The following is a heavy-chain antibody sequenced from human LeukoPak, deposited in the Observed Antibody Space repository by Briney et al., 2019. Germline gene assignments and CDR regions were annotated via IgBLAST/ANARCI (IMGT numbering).Heavy chain of an antibody. Sequence: GGSLRLSCAASGFTFSRYAMSWVRQAPGKGLEWVSGISGSGGSTYYADSVKGRFTISRDNSKNTLYLQMNSLRAEDTAVYYCAKEWSSSPFREAGLFDYWGQGTLVTVSS. D-gene: IGHD6-13*01. CDR1: GFTFSRYA. J-gene: IGHJ4*02. CDR3: AKEWSSSPFREAGLFDY. CDR2: ISGSGGST. V-gene: IGHV3-23*01.